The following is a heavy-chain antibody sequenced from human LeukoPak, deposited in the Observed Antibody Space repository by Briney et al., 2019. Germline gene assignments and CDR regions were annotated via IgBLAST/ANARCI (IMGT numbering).Heavy chain of an antibody. J-gene: IGHJ4*02. CDR3: ASQMARTSSQN. CDR2: IFNSGGT. V-gene: IGHV4-59*01. Sequence: ASETLSLTCTVSGGSISSYYWSWIRQPPGKGLEWIGYIFNSGGTSYNPSLKSRVTISIDTSKNQFSLKLSSVTAAEEAVYYCASQMARTSSQNWGQGTLVTVSS. D-gene: IGHD2-2*01. CDR1: GGSISSYY.